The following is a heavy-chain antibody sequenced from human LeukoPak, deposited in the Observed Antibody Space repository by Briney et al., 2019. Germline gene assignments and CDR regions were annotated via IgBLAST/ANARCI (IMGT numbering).Heavy chain of an antibody. V-gene: IGHV4-59*12. D-gene: IGHD6-19*01. CDR1: GGSISSYY. Sequence: SETLSLTCTVSGGSISSYYWSWIRQPPGKGLEWIGYIYYSGSTNYNPSLKSRVTISVDTSKNQFSLKLSSVTAADTAVYYCARAGSGWRDWFDPWGQGTLVTVSS. J-gene: IGHJ5*02. CDR2: IYYSGST. CDR3: ARAGSGWRDWFDP.